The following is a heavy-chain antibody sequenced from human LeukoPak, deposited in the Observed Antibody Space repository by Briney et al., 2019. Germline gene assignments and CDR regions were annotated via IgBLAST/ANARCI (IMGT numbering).Heavy chain of an antibody. V-gene: IGHV3-30*02. Sequence: GGPLRLSCGVSGFTLSIYGMHWVRPAPGKGREWVAFIRYDGNNKYYADSVKGRFTISRDNSTNTLYLQMNSLRAEDTAVYYCAKGFRSDRLDYWGQGTLVTVSS. CDR3: AKGFRSDRLDY. CDR2: IRYDGNNK. CDR1: GFTLSIYG. D-gene: IGHD3-3*01. J-gene: IGHJ4*02.